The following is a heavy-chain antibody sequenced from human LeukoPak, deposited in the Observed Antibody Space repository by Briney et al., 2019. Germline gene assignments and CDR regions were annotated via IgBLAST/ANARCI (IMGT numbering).Heavy chain of an antibody. D-gene: IGHD3-3*01. CDR2: IWCDGSNK. Sequence: GGSLRLSCAASGFTFSSYGMHWVRQAPGKGLEWVAVIWCDGSNKYYADSVKGRFTISRDNSKNTLYLQMNSLRAEDTAVYYCAKDFWSGPPSNWFDPWGQGTLVTVSS. V-gene: IGHV3-33*06. CDR1: GFTFSSYG. CDR3: AKDFWSGPPSNWFDP. J-gene: IGHJ5*02.